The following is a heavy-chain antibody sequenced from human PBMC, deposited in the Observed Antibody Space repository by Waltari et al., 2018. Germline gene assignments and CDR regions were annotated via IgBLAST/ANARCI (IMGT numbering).Heavy chain of an antibody. CDR2: IYDGGST. D-gene: IGHD2-2*01. CDR3: ARVPAAKSRWFDP. J-gene: IGHJ5*02. V-gene: IGHV4-28*01. CDR1: GYSISSSNW. Sequence: QVQLQESGPGLVKPSDTLSLTCAVSGYSISSSNWWGWIRQPPGKGLEWIGYIYDGGSTYHNPALKSRVTMSVDTSKNQFSLKLSSVTAVDTAVYYCARVPAAKSRWFDPWGQGTLVTVSS.